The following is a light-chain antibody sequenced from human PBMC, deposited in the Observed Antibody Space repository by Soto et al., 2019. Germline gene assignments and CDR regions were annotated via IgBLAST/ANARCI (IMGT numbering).Light chain of an antibody. CDR3: SSYTSSSTYV. V-gene: IGLV2-14*01. Sequence: QSALTQPASVSGSPGQSIAISCTGTSSDVGGYNYVSWYQQHPGKAPKLMVYDVSNRPSGVSNRFSGSKSGNTASLTISGLQAEDDADYYCSSYTSSSTYVFGTRTKLTVL. CDR1: SSDVGGYNY. J-gene: IGLJ1*01. CDR2: DVS.